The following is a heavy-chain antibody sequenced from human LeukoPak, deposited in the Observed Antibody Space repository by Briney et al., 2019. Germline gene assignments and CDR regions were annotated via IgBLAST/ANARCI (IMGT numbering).Heavy chain of an antibody. Sequence: GGSLRLSCAASGFTVSSNYMSWVRQAPGKGLEWVSAISGSGGSTYYADSVKGRFTISRDNSKNTLYLQMNSLRAEDTAVYYCAKDFGVWDNWFDPWGQGTLVTVSS. CDR3: AKDFGVWDNWFDP. D-gene: IGHD3-16*01. J-gene: IGHJ5*02. CDR2: ISGSGGST. CDR1: GFTVSSNY. V-gene: IGHV3-23*01.